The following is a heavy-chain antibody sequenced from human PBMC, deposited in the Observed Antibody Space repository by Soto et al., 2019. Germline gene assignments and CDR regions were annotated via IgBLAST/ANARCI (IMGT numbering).Heavy chain of an antibody. CDR1: GGSIGSGDYY. CDR2: MYYSGST. J-gene: IGHJ5*02. Sequence: QVQLQESGPGLVKPSQTLSLTCTVSGGSIGSGDYYWGWIRQPPGKGLGWIGYMYYSGSTYYNPSLKSRVTISVDTSRNQSSLKLSSVTAADTAVYYCAGDGRPREKNWFDPWGQGTLVTVSS. CDR3: AGDGRPREKNWFDP. V-gene: IGHV4-30-4*01. D-gene: IGHD6-6*01.